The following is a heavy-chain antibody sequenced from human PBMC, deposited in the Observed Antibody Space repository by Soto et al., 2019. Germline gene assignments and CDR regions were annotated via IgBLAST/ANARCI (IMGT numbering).Heavy chain of an antibody. CDR1: GASMSSGGHS. CDR2: IYYSGTT. V-gene: IGHV4-30-2*06. Sequence: SETLSLTCTVSGASMSSGGHSWSWIRQSPGRGLEWIGYIYYSGTTYYTPSLKSRLTMSMDRANDHFSLNLTSVTAADTAVYFCARGHYYYGMDVWGQGITVTAP. CDR3: ARGHYYYGMDV. J-gene: IGHJ6*02.